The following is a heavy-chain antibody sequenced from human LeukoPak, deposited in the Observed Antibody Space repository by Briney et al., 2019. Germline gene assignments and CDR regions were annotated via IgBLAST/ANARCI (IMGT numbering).Heavy chain of an antibody. J-gene: IGHJ4*02. V-gene: IGHV3-33*01. CDR2: IWSDGSSQ. CDR1: GFTFSSYG. D-gene: IGHD2-15*01. Sequence: GGSLRLSCAASGFTFSSYGMHWVRQAPGKGLEWVALIWSDGSSQSYADSVKGRFTISRDNAKNSLYLQMNSLRAEDTALYYCARDYCSGGSCYLDYWGQGTLVTVSS. CDR3: ARDYCSGGSCYLDY.